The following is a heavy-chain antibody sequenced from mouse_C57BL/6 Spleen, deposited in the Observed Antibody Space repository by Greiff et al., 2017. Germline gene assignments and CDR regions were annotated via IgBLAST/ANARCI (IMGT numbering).Heavy chain of an antibody. CDR3: AREDDYDCFDY. Sequence: QVQLQQSGAELVRPGSSVKLSCKASGYTFTSYWMHWVKQRPIQGLEWIGNIDPSDSETHYNQKFKDKATLTVDKSSSTAYMQLSSLTSEDSAVYYCAREDDYDCFDYWGQGTTLTVSS. CDR1: GYTFTSYW. V-gene: IGHV1-52*01. D-gene: IGHD2-4*01. J-gene: IGHJ2*01. CDR2: IDPSDSET.